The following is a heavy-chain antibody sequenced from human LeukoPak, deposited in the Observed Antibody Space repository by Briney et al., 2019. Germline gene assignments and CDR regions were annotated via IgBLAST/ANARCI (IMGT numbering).Heavy chain of an antibody. CDR2: MNPNSGNT. J-gene: IGHJ5*02. Sequence: ASVKVSCKASGYTFTSYDINWVRQATGQGLEWVGWMNPNSGNTGYAQKFQGRVTMTRNTSISTAYMELSSLRSEDTAVYYCARGRVVVAATHWFDPWGQGTLVTVSS. D-gene: IGHD2-15*01. CDR1: GYTFTSYD. CDR3: ARGRVVVAATHWFDP. V-gene: IGHV1-8*01.